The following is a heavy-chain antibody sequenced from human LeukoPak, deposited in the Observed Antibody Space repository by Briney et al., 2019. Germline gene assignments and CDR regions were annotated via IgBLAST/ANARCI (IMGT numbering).Heavy chain of an antibody. CDR3: ARVGYSSSWPQQEPSYDP. CDR2: ISWNSGSI. Sequence: QTGRSLRLSCAASGFTFDDYAMHWVRQAPGKGLEWVSGISWNSGSIGYADSVKGRFTISRDNAKNSLYLQMNSLRAEDMALYYCARVGYSSSWPQQEPSYDPWGQGTLVTVSS. D-gene: IGHD6-13*01. V-gene: IGHV3-9*03. J-gene: IGHJ5*02. CDR1: GFTFDDYA.